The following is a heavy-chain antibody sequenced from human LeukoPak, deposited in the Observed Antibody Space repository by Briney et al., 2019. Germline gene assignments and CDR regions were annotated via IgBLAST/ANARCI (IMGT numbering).Heavy chain of an antibody. D-gene: IGHD3-10*01. CDR3: ARGSMVWGDPNYYYYYMDV. V-gene: IGHV1-2*02. J-gene: IGHJ6*03. CDR1: GYTFTGYF. Sequence: GASVKVSCKASGYTFTGYFMHWVRQAPGQGLEWMGWINPNSGGTNYAQKFQGRVTMTRDTSISTAYMELSRLRSDDTAVYYCARGSMVWGDPNYYYYYMDVWGKGTTVTVSS. CDR2: INPNSGGT.